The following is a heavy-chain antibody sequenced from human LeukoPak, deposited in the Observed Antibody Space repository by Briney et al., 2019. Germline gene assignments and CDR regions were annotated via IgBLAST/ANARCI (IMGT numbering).Heavy chain of an antibody. CDR3: ARGRGGIAAYYYFDY. V-gene: IGHV4-34*01. D-gene: IGHD6-13*01. CDR2: INHSGST. CDR1: GGSFSGYY. Sequence: SETLSLTCAVYGGSFSGYYWSWIRQPPGKGLEWIGEINHSGSTNYNPSLKSRVTISVDTSKNQFSLKLSSVTAADTAVYYCARGRGGIAAYYYFDYWGQGTLVTVSS. J-gene: IGHJ4*02.